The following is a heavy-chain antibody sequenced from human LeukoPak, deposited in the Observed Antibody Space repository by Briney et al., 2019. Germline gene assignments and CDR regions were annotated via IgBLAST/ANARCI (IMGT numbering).Heavy chain of an antibody. J-gene: IGHJ4*02. CDR2: INQDDSQI. Sequence: PGGSLRLSCAACGFTFNKYWLTWVRQAPGKGLEWVANINQDDSQIYYLESVEGRFTITRDNAKNSLHLQMNSLRAEDTAVYYCAREYYYSGTYYLSFFDYWGQGTLVTVSS. D-gene: IGHD3-10*01. CDR3: AREYYYSGTYYLSFFDY. V-gene: IGHV3-7*01. CDR1: GFTFNKYW.